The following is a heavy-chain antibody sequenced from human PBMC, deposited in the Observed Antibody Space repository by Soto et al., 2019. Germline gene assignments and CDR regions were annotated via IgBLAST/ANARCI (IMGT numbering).Heavy chain of an antibody. CDR3: XXXXFVDYVASNSIWYFDL. CDR1: GFTFHNCA. D-gene: IGHD4-17*01. V-gene: IGHV3-9*01. Sequence: EVQLVESGGGLVQPGRSLRLSCAASGFTFHNCAMHWVRQAPGKGLEWVSGISWNSGSIAYADSVKGRFTISRDNAKXXXXXXXXXXXXXXXXXXXXXXXXFVDYVASNSIWYFDLWGRGTLVTVSS. J-gene: IGHJ2*01. CDR2: ISWNSGSI.